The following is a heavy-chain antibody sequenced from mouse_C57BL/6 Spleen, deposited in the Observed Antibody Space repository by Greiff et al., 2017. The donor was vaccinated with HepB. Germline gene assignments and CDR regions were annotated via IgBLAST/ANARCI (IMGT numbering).Heavy chain of an antibody. D-gene: IGHD2-14*01. CDR3: ARGEVRRRGAMDY. CDR2: IDPSDSYT. CDR1: GYTFTSYW. Sequence: QVQLKQPGAELVKPGASVKLSCKASGYTFTSYWMQWVKQRPGQGLEWIGEIDPSDSYTNYNQKFKGKATLTVDTSSSTAYMQLSSLTSEDSAVSYCARGEVRRRGAMDYWGQGTSVTVSS. V-gene: IGHV1-50*01. J-gene: IGHJ4*01.